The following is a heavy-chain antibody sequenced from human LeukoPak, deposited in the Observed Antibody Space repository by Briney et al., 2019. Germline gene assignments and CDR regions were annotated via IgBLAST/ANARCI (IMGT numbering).Heavy chain of an antibody. CDR2: INHSGST. V-gene: IGHV4-34*01. Sequence: SETLSLTCAVYGGSFSDYYWRWIRQPPGKGLEWIGEINHSGSTNYNPSLKSRVTISVDTSKNQFSLKLSSVTAADTAVYYCARLLKRNPYYYYDMAVWGQGTTVTVSS. J-gene: IGHJ6*02. D-gene: IGHD1-1*01. CDR1: GGSFSDYY. CDR3: ARLLKRNPYYYYDMAV.